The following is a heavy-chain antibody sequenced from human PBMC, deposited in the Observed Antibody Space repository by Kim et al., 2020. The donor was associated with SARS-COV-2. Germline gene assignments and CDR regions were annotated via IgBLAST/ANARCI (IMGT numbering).Heavy chain of an antibody. Sequence: YVKGRFNISRDNSKNSLYLQMNSLRTEDTALYYCAKVRPGGTDYYYGMDVWGQGTTVTVSS. D-gene: IGHD3-10*01. CDR3: AKVRPGGTDYYYGMDV. V-gene: IGHV3-43*01. J-gene: IGHJ6*02.